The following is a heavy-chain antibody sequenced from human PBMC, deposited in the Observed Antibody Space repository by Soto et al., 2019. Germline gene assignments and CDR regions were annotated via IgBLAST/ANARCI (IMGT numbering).Heavy chain of an antibody. CDR2: IIPLFST. CDR1: GDTFRNYA. J-gene: IGHJ1*01. CDR3: ARDPGIAVVGRGTSVEH. D-gene: IGHD6-19*01. Sequence: QVQLVQSGAEVKKPGSSVKVSCKASGDTFRNYAFTWVRQAPGQGLEWMGTIIPLFSTRYAQKFQGRVTMTADESTSTVYMDLSSLKSDDTAVYYCARDPGIAVVGRGTSVEHWGQGTLVTVSS. V-gene: IGHV1-69*18.